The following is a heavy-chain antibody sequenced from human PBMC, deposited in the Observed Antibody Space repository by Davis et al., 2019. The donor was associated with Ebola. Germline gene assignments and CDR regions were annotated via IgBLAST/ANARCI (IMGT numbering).Heavy chain of an antibody. CDR1: GFTFISYA. CDR3: TRRSNCTNSC. Sequence: GGSLRPSCPASGFTFISYAMSWVRQAPGKGLEWVSAISGSGGSTYYADSVKGRFTISRDNSKNTRYLQMNSLKTEDTAVYYCTRRSNCTNSCWGPGTLVTVSS. D-gene: IGHD2-8*01. V-gene: IGHV3-23*01. CDR2: ISGSGGST. J-gene: IGHJ4*02.